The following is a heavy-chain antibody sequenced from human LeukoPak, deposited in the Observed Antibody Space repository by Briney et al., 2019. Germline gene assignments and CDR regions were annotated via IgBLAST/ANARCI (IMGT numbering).Heavy chain of an antibody. CDR3: ARDRFAVPAYYMDV. Sequence: GGSLRLFCAASGFTFSSYAMSWVRQAPGKGLEWVSTISGSGGSTYYADSVKGRFTISRDNSKNTMYLQMNSLRAEDTAVYYCARDRFAVPAYYMDVWGKGTTVTVSS. V-gene: IGHV3-23*01. CDR2: ISGSGGST. D-gene: IGHD2-2*01. CDR1: GFTFSSYA. J-gene: IGHJ6*03.